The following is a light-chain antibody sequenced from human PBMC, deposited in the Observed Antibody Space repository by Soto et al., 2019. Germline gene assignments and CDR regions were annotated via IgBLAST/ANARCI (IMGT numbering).Light chain of an antibody. CDR3: GSWDSSMSAYV. CDR2: DDN. CDR1: ISNIGGNS. Sequence: QSVLTQPPSVSSAPGEEVTISFSGSISNIGGNSVSWYQQLPGTAPKLLIYDDNKRPSGIPDRFSGSKSGTSATLGITGFKTGDEADYYCGSWDSSMSAYVFGTGTKVTVL. V-gene: IGLV1-51*01. J-gene: IGLJ1*01.